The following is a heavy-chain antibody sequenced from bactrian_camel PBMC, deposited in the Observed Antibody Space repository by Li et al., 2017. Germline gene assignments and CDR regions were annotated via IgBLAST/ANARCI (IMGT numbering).Heavy chain of an antibody. CDR1: GFSYSPT. Sequence: EVQLVESGGASVQTGGSLTLSCVASGFSYSPTMAWLRQAPGKEREVVAATHSAFSFYADSVKGRFTISRDNKENTLYLQMNSLKPEDSAVYYCAAVSTGPCLSVISRGSPQRGDFQFWGQGTQVTVSS. CDR2: THSAFS. D-gene: IGHD7*01. V-gene: IGHV3S67*01. J-gene: IGHJ4*01. CDR3: AAVSTGPCLSVISRGSPQRGDFQF.